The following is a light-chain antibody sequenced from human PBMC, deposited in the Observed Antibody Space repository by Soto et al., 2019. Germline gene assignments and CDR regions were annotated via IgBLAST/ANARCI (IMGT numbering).Light chain of an antibody. Sequence: EIVLTQSPDTLSLSPGDRATLSCGASQSVNSGFLAWYQQKPGLAPTLLIYDASSRATGIPVRFSGSGSGTDFTLTISGLEPEDFAVYYCQHYGSSPPWTFGQGTKVEI. V-gene: IGKV3D-20*01. CDR3: QHYGSSPPWT. CDR1: QSVNSGF. J-gene: IGKJ1*01. CDR2: DAS.